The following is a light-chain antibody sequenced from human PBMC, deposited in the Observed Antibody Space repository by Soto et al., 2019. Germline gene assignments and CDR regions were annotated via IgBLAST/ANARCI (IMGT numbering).Light chain of an antibody. J-gene: IGLJ2*01. Sequence: QAVLTQPPSAPGSPGQSVTISCTGTSSDVGGYVYVSWYQQYPGKAPKLMIYEVNKRPSGVPDRFSGSKSGNTASLTVSGLQAEDEADYYCSSYAGTNTDVIFGGGTKLTVL. V-gene: IGLV2-8*01. CDR2: EVN. CDR3: SSYAGTNTDVI. CDR1: SSDVGGYVY.